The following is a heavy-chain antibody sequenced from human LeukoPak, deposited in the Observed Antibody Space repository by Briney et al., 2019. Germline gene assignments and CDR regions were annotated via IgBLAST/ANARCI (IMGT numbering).Heavy chain of an antibody. CDR2: ISSYNGNT. Sequence: ASVKVSCKASDYTFTADGISWVRQAPGQGLEWMGWISSYNGNTNYAQKFQGRVTMTTDTSTSTAYMELRSLRSDDTAVYYCAGKNWEAYDYWGQGTLVTVSS. D-gene: IGHD7-27*01. J-gene: IGHJ4*02. V-gene: IGHV1-18*01. CDR1: DYTFTADG. CDR3: AGKNWEAYDY.